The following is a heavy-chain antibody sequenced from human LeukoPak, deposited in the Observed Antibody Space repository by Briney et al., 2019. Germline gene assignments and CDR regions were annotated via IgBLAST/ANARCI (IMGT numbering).Heavy chain of an antibody. CDR3: ARDDGLRGNYYYYMDV. CDR1: GGFISDYY. Sequence: SETLSLTCTVSGGFISDYYWSRIRQPAGKGLEWIGRIYTSGSTNYNPSLKSRVTMSVDTSKNQLSLKLISVTAADTAVYYCARDDGLRGNYYYYMDVWGKGTTVTISS. CDR2: IYTSGST. D-gene: IGHD3-10*01. J-gene: IGHJ6*03. V-gene: IGHV4-4*07.